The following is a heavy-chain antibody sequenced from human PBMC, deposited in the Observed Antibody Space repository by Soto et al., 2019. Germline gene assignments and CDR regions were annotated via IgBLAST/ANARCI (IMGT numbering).Heavy chain of an antibody. D-gene: IGHD4-17*01. J-gene: IGHJ5*02. Sequence: QVQLQESGPGLVKPSQTLSLTCTVSGGSISSGGYYWSWIRQHPGKGLEWIGYIYYSGSTYYNPSLKSRVTISVDTSKNRFPLKLSSVTAADTAVYYCARDGHYGDPNGGDWFDPWGQGTLVTVSS. CDR3: ARDGHYGDPNGGDWFDP. CDR2: IYYSGST. V-gene: IGHV4-31*03. CDR1: GGSISSGGYY.